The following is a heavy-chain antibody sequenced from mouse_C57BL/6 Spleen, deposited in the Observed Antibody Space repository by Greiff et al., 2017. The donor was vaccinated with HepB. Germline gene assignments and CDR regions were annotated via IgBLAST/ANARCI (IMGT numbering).Heavy chain of an antibody. D-gene: IGHD1-1*01. J-gene: IGHJ4*01. CDR2: INYDGSSP. Sequence: DVHLVESEGGLVQPGSSMKLSCTASGFTFSDYYMAWVRQVPEKGLEWVANINYDGSSPYYLDSLKSRFIISRDNATNILYLQMSSLKSEDTATYYCARDGEYYGSSDYAMDYWGQGTSVTVSS. V-gene: IGHV5-16*01. CDR3: ARDGEYYGSSDYAMDY. CDR1: GFTFSDYY.